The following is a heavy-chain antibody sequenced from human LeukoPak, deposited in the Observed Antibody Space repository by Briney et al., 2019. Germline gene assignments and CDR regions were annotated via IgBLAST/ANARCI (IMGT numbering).Heavy chain of an antibody. D-gene: IGHD3-10*01. CDR3: ARSRQASGLFNS. Sequence: SETLSLTCTVSGYAITSGGFSWNWIRQSPGKGLEWIGCIYDRGPAYYNPSLKSRFPISVDRPKNQFFLNVTSLTAADTAVYFCARSRQASGLFNSWGQGTLVVVSS. J-gene: IGHJ5*01. CDR1: GYAITSGGFS. V-gene: IGHV4-30-2*06. CDR2: IYDRGPA.